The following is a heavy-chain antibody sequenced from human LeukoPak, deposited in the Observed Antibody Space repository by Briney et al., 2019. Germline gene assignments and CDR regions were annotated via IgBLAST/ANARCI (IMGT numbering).Heavy chain of an antibody. CDR3: AREPTMGYMDV. CDR2: ISYDGSNK. D-gene: IGHD3-10*01. Sequence: GGSLRLSCAAFGFTFSSYAMHWVRQAPGKGLEWVAVISYDGSNKYYADSVKGRFTISRDNSKNTLYLQMNSLRAEDTAVYYCAREPTMGYMDVWGKGTTVTVSS. J-gene: IGHJ6*03. V-gene: IGHV3-30*04. CDR1: GFTFSSYA.